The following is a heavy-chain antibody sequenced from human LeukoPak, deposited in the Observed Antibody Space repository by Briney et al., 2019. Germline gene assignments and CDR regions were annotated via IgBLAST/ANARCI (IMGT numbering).Heavy chain of an antibody. CDR1: GSSVAKYW. J-gene: IGHJ4*02. CDR3: VREDFGRVD. V-gene: IGHV3-7*01. D-gene: IGHD3/OR15-3a*01. CDR2: IKSKGSET. Sequence: GGSLRLSCAASGSSVAKYWMNWVRQAPGKGLEWVASIKSKGSETDYVDSARGRFTIARDSAKNSLLLQMNSLRAEDTAVYYCVREDFGRVDWGQGTLVTVSS.